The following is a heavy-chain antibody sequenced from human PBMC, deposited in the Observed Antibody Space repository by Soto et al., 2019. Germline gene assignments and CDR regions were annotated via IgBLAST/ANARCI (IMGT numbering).Heavy chain of an antibody. CDR3: ARESMSYDYSNLRY. Sequence: ASVKVSCKASGYTFTSYGISWVRQAPGQGLEWMGWIDVNTNYAQKFQGRVTMTTDTSTSTAYLELRSLRSDDTAVYYCARESMSYDYSNLRYWGQGTQVNVSS. CDR1: GYTFTSYG. CDR2: IDVNT. V-gene: IGHV1-18*04. D-gene: IGHD4-4*01. J-gene: IGHJ4*02.